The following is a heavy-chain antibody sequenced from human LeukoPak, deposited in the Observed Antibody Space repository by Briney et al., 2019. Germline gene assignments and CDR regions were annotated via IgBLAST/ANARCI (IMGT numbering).Heavy chain of an antibody. J-gene: IGHJ4*02. Sequence: SETLSLTCAVSGGSISSSNWWTWVRQPPGKGLEWIGETYPSGSTNYNPSLKSRVTISIDKSKNQFSLELTSVTAADTAVYYCARGYDGEDYWGQGTLVTVSS. V-gene: IGHV4-4*02. CDR1: GGSISSSNW. CDR2: TYPSGST. D-gene: IGHD1-14*01. CDR3: ARGYDGEDY.